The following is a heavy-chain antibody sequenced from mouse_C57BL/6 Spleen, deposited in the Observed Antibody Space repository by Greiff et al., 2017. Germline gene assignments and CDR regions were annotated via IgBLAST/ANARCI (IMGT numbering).Heavy chain of an antibody. D-gene: IGHD1-1*01. CDR1: GFTFSSYA. CDR3: ARGGDYYGSPLYAMDY. V-gene: IGHV5-4*03. CDR2: ISDGGSYT. J-gene: IGHJ4*01. Sequence: EVMLVESGGGLVKPGGSLKLSCAASGFTFSSYAMSWVRQTPEKRLEWVATISDGGSYTYYPDNVKGRFTISRDNAKNNLYLQMSHLKSEDTAMYYCARGGDYYGSPLYAMDYWGQGTSVTVSS.